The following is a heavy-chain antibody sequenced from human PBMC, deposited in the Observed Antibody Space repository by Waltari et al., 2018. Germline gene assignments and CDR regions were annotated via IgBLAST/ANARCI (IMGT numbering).Heavy chain of an antibody. D-gene: IGHD5-12*01. CDR1: GVSITSNRHY. V-gene: IGHV4-39*01. J-gene: IGHJ3*01. Sequence: QLQLQESGPRLVRPSETLSLICRFSGVSITSNRHYWAWIRQSSVQGLEWIGTVSYSGTTYISPSLKSRVSVSRDTSKNQVSLIFGSVTAADMAVYYCATYIGASVGTAAFDVWGQGTMVTVSS. CDR2: VSYSGTT. CDR3: ATYIGASVGTAAFDV.